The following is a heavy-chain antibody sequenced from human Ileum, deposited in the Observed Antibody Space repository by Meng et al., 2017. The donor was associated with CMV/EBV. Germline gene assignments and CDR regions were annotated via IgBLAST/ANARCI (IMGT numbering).Heavy chain of an antibody. CDR2: ISNDGSIR. Sequence: SGGNSVQPGESLVLSCAASGFTFSNYVMHWFRQAPGKGLVWVSRISNDGSIRSYADSVKGRFTISRDNAKNTLYLQMNSLRAEDTAVYYCARDLDWILYDYWGQGTLVTVSS. D-gene: IGHD3-9*01. CDR1: GFTFSNYV. CDR3: ARDLDWILYDY. J-gene: IGHJ4*02. V-gene: IGHV3-74*01.